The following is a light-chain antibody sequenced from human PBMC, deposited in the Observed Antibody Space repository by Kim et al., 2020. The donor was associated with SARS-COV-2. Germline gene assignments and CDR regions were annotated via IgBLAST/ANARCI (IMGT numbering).Light chain of an antibody. CDR1: NLVDKY. CDR3: QAWDFNRV. CDR2: QNY. V-gene: IGLV3-1*01. Sequence: VSVSPGQTATFPCSGDNLVDKYICWYQQKSGQSHVLVIYQNYKRPSGIPERFSGSNSGNTATLTISGTQAMDEADYYCQAWDFNRVFGRGTQLTVL. J-gene: IGLJ3*02.